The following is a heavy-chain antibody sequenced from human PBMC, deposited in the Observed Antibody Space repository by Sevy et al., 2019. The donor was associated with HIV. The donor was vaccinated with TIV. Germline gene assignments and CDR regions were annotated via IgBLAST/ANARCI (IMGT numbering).Heavy chain of an antibody. CDR3: AKERFRGANRWFDP. Sequence: GGSLRLSCSASGFTFSSYAMHWVRRAPGKGLEYVSAISSNGGSTYYADSVKGRFTISRDNSKNTLYLQMSSLRAEDTAVYYCAKERFRGANRWFDPWGQGTLVTVSS. V-gene: IGHV3-64D*06. CDR2: ISSNGGST. CDR1: GFTFSSYA. D-gene: IGHD3-10*01. J-gene: IGHJ5*02.